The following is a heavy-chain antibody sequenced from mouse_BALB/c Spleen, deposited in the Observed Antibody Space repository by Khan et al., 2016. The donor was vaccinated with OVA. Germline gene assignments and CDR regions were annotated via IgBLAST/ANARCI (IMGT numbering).Heavy chain of an antibody. V-gene: IGHV5-17*02. J-gene: IGHJ2*01. CDR3: ARSFSDGYYFDQ. CDR2: ISGDSSTI. CDR1: GFTFSNFG. Sequence: EVQLVESGGGLVQPGGSRKLSCVASGFTFSNFGMHWVRQAPEKGLEWVAYISGDSSTIYYTDTVKGRFTISRDNPKNTLFLQLTSLGSDDMAMYYCARSFSDGYYFDQWGQGTTLTVSS.